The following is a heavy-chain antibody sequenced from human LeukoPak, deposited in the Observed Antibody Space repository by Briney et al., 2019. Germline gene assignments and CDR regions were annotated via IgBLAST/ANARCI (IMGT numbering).Heavy chain of an antibody. J-gene: IGHJ3*01. Sequence: QSGESLRLSCAASGFSVSNNYMGWVRQAPGKGLEWVSFTYRDGDTYYADSVKGRFTISRDISRNTVYLQMNRLEAEDTAVYYCARELPLAYGHHDAFDVWGQGTMVTVSS. CDR1: GFSVSNNY. CDR2: TYRDGDT. D-gene: IGHD3-16*01. CDR3: ARELPLAYGHHDAFDV. V-gene: IGHV3-53*01.